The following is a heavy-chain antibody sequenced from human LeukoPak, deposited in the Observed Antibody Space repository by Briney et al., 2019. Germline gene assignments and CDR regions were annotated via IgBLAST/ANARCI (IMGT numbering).Heavy chain of an antibody. Sequence: PGGSLRLSCAASGFTFSSYGMHWVRQAPGKGLEWVAVISYDGSNKYYADSVKGRFTISRDNSKNTLYLQMNSLRAEDTAVYYCAKEFSGMDVWGQGTTVTVSS. D-gene: IGHD2/OR15-2a*01. CDR1: GFTFSSYG. J-gene: IGHJ6*02. CDR3: AKEFSGMDV. V-gene: IGHV3-30*18. CDR2: ISYDGSNK.